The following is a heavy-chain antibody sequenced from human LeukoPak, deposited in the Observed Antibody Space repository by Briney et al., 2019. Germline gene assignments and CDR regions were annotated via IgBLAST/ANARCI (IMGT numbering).Heavy chain of an antibody. D-gene: IGHD2-15*01. CDR1: GYSFTSYW. Sequence: GESLKISCKGSGYSFTSYWIGWVRQMPGKGLEWVGIIYPGDSDTRYSPSFQSQVTISADKSISTAYLQWSSLKASDTAMYYCARLPIGYCSGGSCSIDYWGQGTLVTVSS. J-gene: IGHJ4*02. CDR2: IYPGDSDT. CDR3: ARLPIGYCSGGSCSIDY. V-gene: IGHV5-51*01.